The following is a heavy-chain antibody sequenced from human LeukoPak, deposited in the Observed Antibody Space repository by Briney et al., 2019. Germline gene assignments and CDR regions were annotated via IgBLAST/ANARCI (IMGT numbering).Heavy chain of an antibody. Sequence: PGGSLRLSCAASGFTFSSYWMSWVRQAPGKGLEWVANIKQDGSEKYYVDSVKGRFTISRDNAKNSLYLQMNSLRAEDAAVYYCARDDYDSSGYSRGAYNWFDPWGQGTLVTVSS. CDR3: ARDDYDSSGYSRGAYNWFDP. J-gene: IGHJ5*02. V-gene: IGHV3-7*01. CDR2: IKQDGSEK. CDR1: GFTFSSYW. D-gene: IGHD3-22*01.